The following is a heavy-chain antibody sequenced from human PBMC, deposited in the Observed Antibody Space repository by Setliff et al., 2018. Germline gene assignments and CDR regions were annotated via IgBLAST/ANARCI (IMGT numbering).Heavy chain of an antibody. CDR1: GFTFSSYA. J-gene: IGHJ4*02. CDR2: NKSKTDGGTT. CDR3: TTDLSTYYYDSSGYYRDETVDY. D-gene: IGHD3-22*01. V-gene: IGHV3-15*01. Sequence: GGSLRLSCAVSGFTFSSYAITWVRQAPGKGLEWVGRNKSKTDGGTTDYAAPVKGRFTIARNDTKNTLYLQMNSLKTEDTAVYYCTTDLSTYYYDSSGYYRDETVDYWGQGTLVTVSS.